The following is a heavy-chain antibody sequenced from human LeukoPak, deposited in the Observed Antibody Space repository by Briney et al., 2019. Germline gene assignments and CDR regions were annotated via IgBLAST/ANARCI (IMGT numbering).Heavy chain of an antibody. J-gene: IGHJ4*02. Sequence: GGSLRLSCTASGFTFGDYAMSWVRQAPGKGLEWVSAISGSGGSTYYADSVKGRFTISRDNSKNTLYLQMNSLRAEDTAVYYCAKGSRDLDYWGQGTLVTVSS. CDR3: AKGSRDLDY. V-gene: IGHV3-23*01. D-gene: IGHD3-10*01. CDR1: GFTFGDYA. CDR2: ISGSGGST.